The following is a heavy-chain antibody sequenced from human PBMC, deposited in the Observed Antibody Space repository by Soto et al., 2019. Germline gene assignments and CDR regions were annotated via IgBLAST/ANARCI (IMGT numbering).Heavy chain of an antibody. J-gene: IGHJ3*02. D-gene: IGHD4-17*01. Sequence: GGSLRLSCAASGFIFSTYAMNWVRQAPGKGLEWVSAISSSGDSAYYAESVRGRFTISRDNSINTLYLQMRSLRPEDTAVYYCAHPRGYGVFDAVDIWGQGTMVTVSS. CDR1: GFIFSTYA. CDR3: AHPRGYGVFDAVDI. CDR2: ISSSGDSA. V-gene: IGHV3-23*01.